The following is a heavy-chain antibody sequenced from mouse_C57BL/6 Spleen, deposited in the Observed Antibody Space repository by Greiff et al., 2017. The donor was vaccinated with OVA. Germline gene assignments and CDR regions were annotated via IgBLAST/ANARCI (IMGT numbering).Heavy chain of an antibody. D-gene: IGHD3-2*02. V-gene: IGHV1-26*01. J-gene: IGHJ3*01. CDR3: ARGLRLREAWFAY. CDR2: INPNNGGT. Sequence: EVQLQQSGPELVKPGASVKISCKASGYTFTDYYMNWVKQSHGKSLEWIGDINPNNGGTSYNQKFKGKATLTVDKSSSTAYMDLRSLTSEDSAVYYCARGLRLREAWFAYWGQGTLVTVSA. CDR1: GYTFTDYY.